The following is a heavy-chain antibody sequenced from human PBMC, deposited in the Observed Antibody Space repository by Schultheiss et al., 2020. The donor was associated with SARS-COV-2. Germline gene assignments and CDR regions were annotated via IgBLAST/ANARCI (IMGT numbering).Heavy chain of an antibody. CDR1: GFTFSNAW. CDR3: AKDTRGYSSTLDY. D-gene: IGHD6-13*01. J-gene: IGHJ4*02. CDR2: IWYDGSNK. V-gene: IGHV3-30*02. Sequence: GGSLRLSCAASGFTFSNAWMSWVRQAPGKGLEWVAVIWYDGSNKYYADSVKGRFTISRDNSKNTLYLQMNSLRAEDTAVYYCAKDTRGYSSTLDYWGQGTLVTVSS.